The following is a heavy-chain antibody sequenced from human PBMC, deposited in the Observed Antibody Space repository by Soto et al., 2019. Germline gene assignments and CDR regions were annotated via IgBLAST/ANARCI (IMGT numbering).Heavy chain of an antibody. D-gene: IGHD3-22*01. CDR3: AKPRLMHYYDSSGFVA. J-gene: IGHJ5*02. CDR1: GFIFTTYG. CDR2: ISYDGSND. V-gene: IGHV3-30*18. Sequence: PGGSLRLSCAASGFIFTTYGMHWVRQAPGKGLEWVAVISYDGSNDNYADSVKGRFTISRDDSKNTLHLQMNSLKPEDTAIYYCAKPRLMHYYDSSGFVAWGPGTLVTVAS.